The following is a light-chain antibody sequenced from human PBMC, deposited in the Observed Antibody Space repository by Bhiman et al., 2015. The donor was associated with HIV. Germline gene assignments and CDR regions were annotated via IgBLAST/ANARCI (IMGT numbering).Light chain of an antibody. CDR1: VSNIGANFD. Sequence: QSVLTQPPSVSGARGQRVTISCTGTVSNIGANFDVHWYQQVPGTAPRLLIYDNSVRPSGVPDRFSGSKSGASASLAIAGLQADDEADYYCQSYDTILNSVVFGGGTKLTVL. J-gene: IGLJ2*01. CDR2: DNS. V-gene: IGLV1-40*01. CDR3: QSYDTILNSVV.